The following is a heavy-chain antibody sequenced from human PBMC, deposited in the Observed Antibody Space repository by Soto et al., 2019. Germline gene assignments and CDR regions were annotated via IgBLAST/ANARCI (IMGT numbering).Heavy chain of an antibody. J-gene: IGHJ6*02. CDR1: GFSFSSYW. V-gene: IGHV3-74*02. CDR2: RNEDGGTT. CDR3: ASDLSGRADV. Sequence: EVQLVESGGGLVRPGGSLRLSCAASGFSFSSYWMHWVRQVPGKGLVWVARRNEDGGTTDYADSVKGRFTISRDNAKKTLYLQMNSLRVEDTAVYYCASDLSGRADVWGQGTTGTVSS. D-gene: IGHD3-10*01.